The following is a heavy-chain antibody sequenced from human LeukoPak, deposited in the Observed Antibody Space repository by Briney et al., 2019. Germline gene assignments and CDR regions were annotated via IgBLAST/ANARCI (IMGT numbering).Heavy chain of an antibody. CDR2: IIPILGIA. CDR1: GGTFSSYA. Sequence: EASVKVSCKASGGTFSSYAISWVRQAPGQGLEWMGRIIPILGIANYAQKFQGRVTITAGKSTSTAYMELSSLRSEDTAVYYCARWVYSGSYTEYFDYWGQGTLVTVSS. J-gene: IGHJ4*02. D-gene: IGHD1-26*01. CDR3: ARWVYSGSYTEYFDY. V-gene: IGHV1-69*04.